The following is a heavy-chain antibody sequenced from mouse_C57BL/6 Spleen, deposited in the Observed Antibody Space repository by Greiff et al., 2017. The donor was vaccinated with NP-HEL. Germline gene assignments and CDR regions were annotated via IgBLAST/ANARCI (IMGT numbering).Heavy chain of an antibody. D-gene: IGHD2-3*01. Sequence: VQLQQPGAELVKPGASVKLSCKASGYTFTSYWMQWVKQRPGQGLEWIGEIDPSDSYTNYNQKFKGKATLTVDTSSSTAYMQLSSLTSEDSAVYYCARRGYDGYYRYFDVWGTGTTVTVSS. CDR3: ARRGYDGYYRYFDV. CDR2: IDPSDSYT. J-gene: IGHJ1*03. V-gene: IGHV1-50*01. CDR1: GYTFTSYW.